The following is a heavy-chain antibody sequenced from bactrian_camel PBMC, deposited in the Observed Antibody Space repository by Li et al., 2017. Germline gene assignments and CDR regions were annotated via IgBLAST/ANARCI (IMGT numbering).Heavy chain of an antibody. CDR1: GYMSSMYC. D-gene: IGHD1*01. Sequence: HVQLVESGGGSVQAGGSLKLSCSAAGSASGYMSSMYCAGWFRQAPGKEREGVAVLDADGRTTLYRDSVKGRFTISKDSARRILYLQMNALQPDDTAVYTCALGARTGSTNDCTPWGMDYWGQGTQVTVS. CDR2: LDADGRTT. J-gene: IGHJ7*01. V-gene: IGHV3S1*01.